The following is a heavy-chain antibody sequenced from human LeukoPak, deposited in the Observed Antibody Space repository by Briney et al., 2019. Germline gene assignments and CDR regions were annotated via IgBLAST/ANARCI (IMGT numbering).Heavy chain of an antibody. J-gene: IGHJ5*02. V-gene: IGHV4-4*02. Sequence: PSETLSLTCAVSGGSISSSNWWSWVRQPPGKGLEWIGEIYHSGSTNYNPSLKSRVTIAVDKSKNQFSLKLSSVTAADTAVYYCARGNRRFGAYDCWFDPWGQGTLVTVSS. D-gene: IGHD3-10*01. CDR1: GGSISSSNW. CDR3: ARGNRRFGAYDCWFDP. CDR2: IYHSGST.